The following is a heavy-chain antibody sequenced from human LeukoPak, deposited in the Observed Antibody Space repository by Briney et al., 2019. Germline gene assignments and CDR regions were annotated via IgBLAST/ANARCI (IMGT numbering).Heavy chain of an antibody. CDR3: ARVDPQGILTGYYKSLVLDY. V-gene: IGHV3-48*03. J-gene: IGHJ4*02. D-gene: IGHD3-9*01. Sequence: GGSLRLTCAASGFTFSSYEMNWVRQAPGKGLEWVSYISSSGSTIYYADSVKGRFTISRDNAKNSLYLQMNSLRAEDTAVYYCARVDPQGILTGYYKSLVLDYWGQGTLVTVSS. CDR1: GFTFSSYE. CDR2: ISSSGSTI.